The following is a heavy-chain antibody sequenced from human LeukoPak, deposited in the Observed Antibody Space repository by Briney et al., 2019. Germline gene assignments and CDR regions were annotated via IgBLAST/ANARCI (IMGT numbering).Heavy chain of an antibody. CDR1: GFTFSSYG. J-gene: IGHJ3*02. Sequence: GRSLRLSCAASGFTFSSYGMHWVRQAPGKGLEWVAVIPYDGSNKYYADSVKGRFTISRDNSKNTLYLQMNSLRAEDTAVYYCAKDQWVTMVRGVILAFDIWGQGTMVTVSS. CDR3: AKDQWVTMVRGVILAFDI. D-gene: IGHD3-10*01. V-gene: IGHV3-30*18. CDR2: IPYDGSNK.